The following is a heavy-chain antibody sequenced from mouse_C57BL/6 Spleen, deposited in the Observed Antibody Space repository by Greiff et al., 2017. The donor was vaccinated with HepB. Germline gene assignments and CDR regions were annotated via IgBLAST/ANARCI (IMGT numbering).Heavy chain of an antibody. CDR3: ASVTTVVPYYFDY. CDR2: IYIGNGYT. J-gene: IGHJ2*01. Sequence: LQQSGAAPPRPGSSSKMSCKTSGSTFTSYGTHWVKQRPGQGLEWIGYIYIGNGYTEYNEKFKGKATLTSDTSSSTAYMQLSSLTSEDSAIYFCASVTTVVPYYFDYWGQGTTLTVSS. D-gene: IGHD1-1*01. V-gene: IGHV1-58*01. CDR1: GSTFTSYG.